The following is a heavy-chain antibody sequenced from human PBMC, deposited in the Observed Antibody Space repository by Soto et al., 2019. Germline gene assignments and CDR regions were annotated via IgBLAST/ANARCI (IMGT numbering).Heavy chain of an antibody. CDR1: GFFFSASG. CDR3: ATYSGYDSYYFDS. V-gene: IGHV3-73*01. CDR2: FRTKANNYAT. D-gene: IGHD5-12*01. Sequence: EVQLVESGGGLVQPGGSLKPSWAASGFFFSASGMHGVRQASGKGLEWVGHFRTKANNYATVYTGSVKGRFTISREDSKNTAYLQMNSLKTEDTALYYCATYSGYDSYYFDSWGQGTLVTVSS. J-gene: IGHJ4*02.